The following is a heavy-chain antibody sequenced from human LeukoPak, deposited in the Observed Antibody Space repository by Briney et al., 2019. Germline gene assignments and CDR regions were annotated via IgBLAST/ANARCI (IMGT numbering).Heavy chain of an antibody. Sequence: GRSLRLSCVASGFTFNTYGIHWVRQAPGKGLEWVAGISSDGNNKDYSDSVKGRFTISRDNSKNTLYLQMNSPRAEDTAVYYCAKAAYCTSTSCHFSGYAQRPLDSWGQGTLVTVSS. CDR1: GFTFNTYG. CDR3: AKAAYCTSTSCHFSGYAQRPLDS. V-gene: IGHV3-30*18. D-gene: IGHD2-2*01. CDR2: ISSDGNNK. J-gene: IGHJ4*02.